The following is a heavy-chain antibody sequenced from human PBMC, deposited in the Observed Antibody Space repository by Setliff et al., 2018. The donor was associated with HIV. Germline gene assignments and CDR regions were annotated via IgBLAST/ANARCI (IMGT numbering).Heavy chain of an antibody. D-gene: IGHD4-17*01. CDR3: ARGQASNDYGVSF. J-gene: IGHJ3*01. CDR2: INPSGGRT. Sequence: ASVKVSCKASGGTFSSYTINWVRQAPGQGLEWMGLINPSGGRTSYAQKFQGRLTMTRDTSRSTVYMELRSLRSDDTAVYYCARGQASNDYGVSFWGQGTMVTVSS. V-gene: IGHV1-46*01. CDR1: GGTFSSYT.